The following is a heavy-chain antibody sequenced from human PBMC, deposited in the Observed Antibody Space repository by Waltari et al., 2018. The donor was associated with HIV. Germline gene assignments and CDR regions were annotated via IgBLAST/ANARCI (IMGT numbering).Heavy chain of an antibody. CDR1: GFTFSSYS. V-gene: IGHV3-48*02. CDR3: ARERGPYCGGDCSDI. D-gene: IGHD2-21*02. J-gene: IGHJ3*02. CDR2: ISSSSSTI. Sequence: EVQLVESGGGLVQPGGSLRLSCAASGFTFSSYSMNWVRQAPGKGLEWVSYISSSSSTIYYADSGKGRFTISRDNAKNSLYLQMNSLRDEDTAVYYCARERGPYCGGDCSDIWGQGTMVTVSS.